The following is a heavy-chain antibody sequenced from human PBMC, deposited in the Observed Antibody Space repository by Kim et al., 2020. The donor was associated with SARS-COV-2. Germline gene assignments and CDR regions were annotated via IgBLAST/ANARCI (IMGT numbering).Heavy chain of an antibody. D-gene: IGHD5-18*01. J-gene: IGHJ4*02. CDR1: GFTFSSYA. V-gene: IGHV3-23*01. CDR3: AKRAVDTTVGHSPFEY. Sequence: GGSLRLSCAASGFTFSSYAMSWVRQAPVKGLEWVSTISGSGSTTYYVDSAKGRFTISRDNSKNTLYLQMNSLRAEDTAVYYCAKRAVDTTVGHSPFEYWGQGPLVTVSS. CDR2: ISGSGSTT.